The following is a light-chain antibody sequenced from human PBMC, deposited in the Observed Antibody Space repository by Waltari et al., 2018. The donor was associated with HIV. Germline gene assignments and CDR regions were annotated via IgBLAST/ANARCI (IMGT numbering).Light chain of an antibody. J-gene: IGKJ2*01. CDR1: QSLLHSNGYNY. Sequence: DIVMTQSPLSLPVTPGKPASISCRSSQSLLHSNGYNYLDWYVQKPGQSPQLLIYLGSNRASGVPDRFSGTGSGTDFTLKISRVEAEDVGVYYCMQALQTPPTFGQGTKLEIK. V-gene: IGKV2-28*01. CDR2: LGS. CDR3: MQALQTPPT.